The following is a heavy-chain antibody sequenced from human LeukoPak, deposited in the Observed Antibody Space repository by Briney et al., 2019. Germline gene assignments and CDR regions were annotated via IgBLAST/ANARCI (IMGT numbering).Heavy chain of an antibody. CDR2: IYYSGST. J-gene: IGHJ4*02. CDR1: GGSVSSGSYY. CDR3: AREIVGATSNLDY. D-gene: IGHD1-26*01. V-gene: IGHV4-61*01. Sequence: SETLSLTCTVSGGSVSSGSYYWSWIRQPPGKGLEWIGYIYYSGSTNYNPSLKSRVTISVDTSKNQFSLKLSSVTAADTAVYYCAREIVGATSNLDYWGQGTLVTVSS.